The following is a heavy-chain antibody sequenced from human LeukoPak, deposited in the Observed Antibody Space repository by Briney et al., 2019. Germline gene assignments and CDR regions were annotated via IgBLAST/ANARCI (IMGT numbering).Heavy chain of an antibody. CDR1: GFTVSSDY. CDR3: AKEVFLAFDY. CDR2: IYSDGST. Sequence: GGSLRLSCAASGFTVSSDYMSWVRQAPGKGLEWVSVIYSDGSTSYADSVKGRFTISRDNSKNTLSLQMTSLRAEDTAVYYCAKEVFLAFDYWGQGTLVTVSS. J-gene: IGHJ4*02. V-gene: IGHV3-53*01.